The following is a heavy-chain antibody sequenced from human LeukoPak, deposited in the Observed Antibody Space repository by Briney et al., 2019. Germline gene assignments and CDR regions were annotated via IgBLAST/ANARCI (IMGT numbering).Heavy chain of an antibody. D-gene: IGHD2-2*02. CDR1: GGSFSGYY. Sequence: KPSETLSLTCALYGGSFSGYYWSWIRQPPGKGLEWIGEINHSGSTNYNPSLKSRVTISVDTSKNQFSLRLTSVTAADTAVYYCARGRGCSSTSCYTDYYYYMDVWGKGTTVTVS. V-gene: IGHV4-34*01. CDR3: ARGRGCSSTSCYTDYYYYMDV. J-gene: IGHJ6*03. CDR2: INHSGST.